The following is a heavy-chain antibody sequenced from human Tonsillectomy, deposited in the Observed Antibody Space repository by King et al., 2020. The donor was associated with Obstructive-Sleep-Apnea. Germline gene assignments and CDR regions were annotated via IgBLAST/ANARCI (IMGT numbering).Heavy chain of an antibody. CDR2: IYYSGST. CDR3: ARGIRNSSYQT. Sequence: LQLQESGPGLVKPSETLSLTCTVSGGSISSSSYYWGWIRQPPGKGLEWIGSIYYSGSTYYNPSLKSRVTISVDTSKNQFSLKLSSVTAADTAVYYCARGIRNSSYQTWGQGTLVTVSS. V-gene: IGHV4-39*07. CDR1: GGSISSSSYY. J-gene: IGHJ5*02. D-gene: IGHD5-12*01.